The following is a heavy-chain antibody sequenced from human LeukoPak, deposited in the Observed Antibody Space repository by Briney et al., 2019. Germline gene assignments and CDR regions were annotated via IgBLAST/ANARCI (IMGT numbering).Heavy chain of an antibody. CDR1: GFTFCGYG. CDR3: AKDLGTVAGRYYGMDV. V-gene: IGHV3-20*04. J-gene: IGHJ6*02. D-gene: IGHD6-19*01. CDR2: INWNGGST. Sequence: GALRLSCGGSGFTFCGYGMGWVRQAPGEGLGLVPGINWNGGSTGYADSVKGRFTISRDNSKNTLYLQMNSLRAEDTAVYYCAKDLGTVAGRYYGMDVWGQGTTVTVSS.